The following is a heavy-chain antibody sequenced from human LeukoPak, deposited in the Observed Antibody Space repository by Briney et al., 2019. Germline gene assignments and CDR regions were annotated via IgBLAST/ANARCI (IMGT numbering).Heavy chain of an antibody. CDR2: ISGSGGST. CDR3: AKVSPLNDYYYYYYMDV. CDR1: GFTFSSYG. D-gene: IGHD1-1*01. V-gene: IGHV3-23*01. Sequence: GGSLRLSCAASGFTFSSYGMSWVRQAPGKGLEWVSAISGSGGSTYYADSVKGRFTISRDNSKNTLYLQMNSLRAEDTAVYYCAKVSPLNDYYYYYYMDVWGQGTLVTVSS. J-gene: IGHJ6*03.